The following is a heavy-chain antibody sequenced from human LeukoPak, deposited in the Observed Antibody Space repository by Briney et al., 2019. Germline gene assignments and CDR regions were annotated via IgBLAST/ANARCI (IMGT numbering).Heavy chain of an antibody. J-gene: IGHJ4*02. CDR3: ARDAGYGDFNPGLRDY. Sequence: GGSLRLSCAASGFTFSSYSMNWVRQAPGKGLEWVSSISSSSSYIYYADSVKGRFTISRDNAKNSLYLQMNSLRAEATAVSYCARDAGYGDFNPGLRDYWGQGTLVTVSS. V-gene: IGHV3-21*01. CDR2: ISSSSSYI. D-gene: IGHD4-17*01. CDR1: GFTFSSYS.